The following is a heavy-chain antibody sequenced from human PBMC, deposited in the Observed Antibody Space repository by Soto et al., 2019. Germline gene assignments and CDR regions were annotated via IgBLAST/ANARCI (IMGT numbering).Heavy chain of an antibody. CDR2: IYYSGST. V-gene: IGHV4-59*08. CDR1: GGSISSYY. Sequence: PSETLSLTCTVSGGSISSYYWSWIRQPPGKGLEWIGYIYYSGSTNYNPSLKSRVTISVDTSKNQFSLKLSSVTAADTAVYYCARRTQFLEWSYDYWGQGTLVTVSS. D-gene: IGHD3-3*01. J-gene: IGHJ4*02. CDR3: ARRTQFLEWSYDY.